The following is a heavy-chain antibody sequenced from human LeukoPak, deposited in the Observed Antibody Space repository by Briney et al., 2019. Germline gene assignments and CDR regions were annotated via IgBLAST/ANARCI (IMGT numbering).Heavy chain of an antibody. CDR3: ARDNGASWFDP. J-gene: IGHJ5*02. CDR2: INPNSGGT. Sequence: AASVTVSFKASGYTFTGYYMHWVRQAPGQGLEWMGWINPNSGGTNYAQKFQGRVTMTRDTSISTAYMELSRLRSDDTAVYYCARDNGASWFDPWGQGTLVTVSA. V-gene: IGHV1-2*02. CDR1: GYTFTGYY.